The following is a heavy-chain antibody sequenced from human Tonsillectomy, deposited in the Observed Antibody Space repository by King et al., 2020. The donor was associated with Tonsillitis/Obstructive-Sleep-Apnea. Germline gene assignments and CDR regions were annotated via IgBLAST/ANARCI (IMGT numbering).Heavy chain of an antibody. V-gene: IGHV3-30*04. CDR2: ISYDGNNK. J-gene: IGHJ3*01. CDR3: ARVGVESSWYYSNTPIDAFDV. Sequence: QLVQSGGGVVQPGRSLRLSCAASGFTFSSYAMHWVRQAPGKGLEWVAVISYDGNNKFYADSVKGRFTISRDNSKNTLYLQMSSLRAEDTAVYYCARVGVESSWYYSNTPIDAFDVWGQGTMVTVSS. D-gene: IGHD6-13*01. CDR1: GFTFSSYA.